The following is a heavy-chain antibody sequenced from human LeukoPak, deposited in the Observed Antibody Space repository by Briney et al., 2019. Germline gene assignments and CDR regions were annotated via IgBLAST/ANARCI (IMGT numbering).Heavy chain of an antibody. CDR3: ARGVPGGWCFDL. D-gene: IGHD3-16*01. Sequence: GGSLTLSCAASEITFSDYWMHWVRQAPGKGLVWVSRVNGDGSRTNYADSVKGRFTISRDNAKNTLYLQMNSLRAEDTAIYYCARGVPGGWCFDLWGRGTLVTVSS. CDR2: VNGDGSRT. J-gene: IGHJ2*01. CDR1: EITFSDYW. V-gene: IGHV3-74*01.